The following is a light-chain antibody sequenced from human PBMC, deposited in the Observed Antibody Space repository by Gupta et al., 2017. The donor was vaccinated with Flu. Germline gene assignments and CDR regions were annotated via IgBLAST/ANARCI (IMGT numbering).Light chain of an antibody. CDR2: GAS. CDR1: QGISID. Sequence: DIQLTQSPSFLSASVGDRVTITCRASQGISIDLAWYQQKPGKAPNLLIYGASTFHTGVPSRFSGSTYLTHITRRMRTRHLADFGNHYCHQWTDVRYTFGHGTXLEIK. V-gene: IGKV1-9*01. J-gene: IGKJ2*01. CDR3: HQWTDVRYT.